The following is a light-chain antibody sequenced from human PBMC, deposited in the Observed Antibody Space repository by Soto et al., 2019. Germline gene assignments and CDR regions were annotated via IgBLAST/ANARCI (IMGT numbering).Light chain of an antibody. CDR2: DVS. Sequence: QSALTQPRSVSGSPGQSVTISCTVTSTDVGGYNYVSWYQRHPGKVPKAMLCDVSKRPSGVPDRFSGPKSGHTASLTISGLQAEDGADYYCCSYAGRGTLYFFGGGTKASVL. CDR1: STDVGGYNY. J-gene: IGLJ1*01. V-gene: IGLV2-11*01. CDR3: CSYAGRGTLYF.